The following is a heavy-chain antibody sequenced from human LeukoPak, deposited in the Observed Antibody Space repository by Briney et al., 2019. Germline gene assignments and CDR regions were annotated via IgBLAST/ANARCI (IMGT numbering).Heavy chain of an antibody. V-gene: IGHV4-39*01. CDR2: MSYSGST. CDR1: GGSISISNYY. D-gene: IGHD2-8*01. Sequence: SETLSLTCTVSGGSISISNYYWGWIRQPPGKGLEWIGSMSYSGSTYYNPSLKSRVTISVDTSKNQFSLKLSSVTAADTAVYYCAGAYDWGQGTLVTVSS. CDR3: AGAYD. J-gene: IGHJ4*02.